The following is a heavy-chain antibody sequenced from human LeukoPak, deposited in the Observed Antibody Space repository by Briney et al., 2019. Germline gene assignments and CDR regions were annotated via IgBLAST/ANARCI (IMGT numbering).Heavy chain of an antibody. Sequence: GGSLRLSCAASGITFNSHWMGWVRQAPGKGLQWVASIKPDGSERKYVDSVKGRFTISRDNADNSLYLQMTSLRAEDTALYYCARKVWENDYWGQGTLVTVSS. V-gene: IGHV3-7*01. J-gene: IGHJ4*02. CDR2: IKPDGSER. D-gene: IGHD3-16*01. CDR1: GITFNSHW. CDR3: ARKVWENDY.